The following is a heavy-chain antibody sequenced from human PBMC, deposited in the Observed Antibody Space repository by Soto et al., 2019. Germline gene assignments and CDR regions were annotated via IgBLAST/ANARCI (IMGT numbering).Heavy chain of an antibody. CDR1: GYTLTSYG. V-gene: IGHV1-3*01. CDR2: INPGNGDT. J-gene: IGHJ4*02. CDR3: ARDDASSIDS. D-gene: IGHD6-13*01. Sequence: QVQLVQSGAEVKKPGASVKVSCKASGYTLTSYGLHWWRQAPGQGLEWMGWINPGNGDTKYSQKFQGRVTIIRDTSANIVYMELNSLRSEDTAVFYCARDDASSIDSWGQGTLVTVSS.